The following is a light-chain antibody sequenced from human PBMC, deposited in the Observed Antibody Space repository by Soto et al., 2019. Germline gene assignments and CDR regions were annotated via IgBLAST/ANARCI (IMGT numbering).Light chain of an antibody. CDR1: QSISSY. CDR2: AAS. J-gene: IGKJ1*01. V-gene: IGKV1-39*01. CDR3: QHRYSTPPT. Sequence: DIQMTQSPSSLSASVGDRVTITCRASQSISSYLNWYQQKPGKAPKLLIYAASSLQSGFLSRFSGSGSGTDFTLTISSLQPEEFATYYCQHRYSTPPTCGQGTKVEIK.